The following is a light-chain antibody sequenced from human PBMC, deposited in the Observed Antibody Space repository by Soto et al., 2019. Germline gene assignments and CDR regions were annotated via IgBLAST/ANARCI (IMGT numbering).Light chain of an antibody. CDR2: VTN. CDR3: QAYDSSLSGSL. J-gene: IGLJ2*01. Sequence: QSVLTQPPSVSGAPGQRGTISCNGTSSNIGAGYGVHWYQQLPGTAPKLLIFVTNNRPSGVPDRFSGSKSGTSASLAIAGLQIEDEADYYCQAYDSSLSGSLFGGGTKLTVL. CDR1: SSNIGAGYG. V-gene: IGLV1-40*01.